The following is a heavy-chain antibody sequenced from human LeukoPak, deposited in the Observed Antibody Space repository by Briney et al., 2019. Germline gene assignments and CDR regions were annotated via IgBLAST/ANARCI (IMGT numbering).Heavy chain of an antibody. CDR2: IGTAGDT. D-gene: IGHD6-19*01. CDR1: GFTFSSYD. V-gene: IGHV3-13*01. Sequence: GGSLRLSCAASGFTFSSYDMHWVRQATGKGLEWVSAIGTAGDTYYPGSVKGRFTISRENAKNSLYLRMNSLRAGDTAVYYCARSRGSSGWFDYWGQGTLVTVSS. CDR3: ARSRGSSGWFDY. J-gene: IGHJ4*02.